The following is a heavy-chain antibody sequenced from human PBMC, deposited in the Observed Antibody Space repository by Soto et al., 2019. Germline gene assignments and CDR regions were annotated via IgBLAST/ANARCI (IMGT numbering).Heavy chain of an antibody. Sequence: EVQLVESGGGLVQPGGSLRLSCAVSGFTFSSYSMNWVRQAPGKGLEWVSYISSGNGTTYYADSVKGRFSISRDNANNSVYLQMNTLRVEDTAVYYCAKIGTYLRMDVWGQGTTVTVSS. CDR1: GFTFSSYS. D-gene: IGHD3-10*01. J-gene: IGHJ6*02. V-gene: IGHV3-48*01. CDR3: AKIGTYLRMDV. CDR2: ISSGNGTT.